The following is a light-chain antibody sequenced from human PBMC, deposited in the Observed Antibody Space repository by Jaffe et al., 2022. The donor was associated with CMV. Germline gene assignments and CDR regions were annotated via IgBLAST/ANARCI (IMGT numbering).Light chain of an antibody. CDR1: SSNIGTNY. J-gene: IGLJ2*01. CDR2: KNN. CDR3: AVWDDSLSAQV. V-gene: IGLV1-47*01. Sequence: QSVLTQAPSASETPGQRVTISCSGSSSNIGTNYVYWYQKLPGAAPKLLIYKNNQRPSGVPDRFSGSKSGTSASLAISGLRSEDEADYYCAVWDDSLSAQVFGGGTKLTVL.